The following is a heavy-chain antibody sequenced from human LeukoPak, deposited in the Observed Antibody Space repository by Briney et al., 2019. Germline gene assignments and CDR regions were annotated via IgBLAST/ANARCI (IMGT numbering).Heavy chain of an antibody. CDR2: IYCSGST. CDR1: GGSISSGVYY. Sequence: PSQTLSLTCTVSGGSISSGVYYWSWIRQHPGKGLEWIGYIYCSGSTYYNPSLKSRVTISVDTSKNQFSLKLSSVTAADTAVYYCARRIAAAGTFDYWCQGTLVTVSS. CDR3: ARRIAAAGTFDY. D-gene: IGHD6-13*01. J-gene: IGHJ4*02. V-gene: IGHV4-31*03.